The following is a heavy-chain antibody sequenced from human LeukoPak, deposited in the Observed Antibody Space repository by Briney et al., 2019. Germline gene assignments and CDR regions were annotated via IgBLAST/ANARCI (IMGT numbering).Heavy chain of an antibody. D-gene: IGHD6-13*01. CDR2: IDFTSRYI. CDR3: ATPAAGPGAEYSLY. J-gene: IGHJ1*01. V-gene: IGHV3-21*01. Sequence: PGGSLRLSCAASGFTFSNYAMSWVRQAPWKGLEWVSSIDFTSRYIYNADSVKGRFTTSRDNAKNSLDLQMNSLKVEDTAVYYCATPAAGPGAEYSLYWGQGTLVIVSS. CDR1: GFTFSNYA.